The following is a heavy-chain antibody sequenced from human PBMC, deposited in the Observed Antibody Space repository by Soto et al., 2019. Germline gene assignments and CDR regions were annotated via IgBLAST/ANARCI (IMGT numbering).Heavy chain of an antibody. Sequence: QVQLQESGPGLVKPSGTLSLTCAVSSGSISSSNWWSWVRQPPGKGLEWIGEIYHSGSTNYNPSLKSRVTISVDKSKNPFSLKLSSVTAADTAVYYCARGYSSSWYGYWFDPWGQGTLVTVSS. D-gene: IGHD6-13*01. CDR3: ARGYSSSWYGYWFDP. V-gene: IGHV4-4*02. CDR1: SGSISSSNW. J-gene: IGHJ5*02. CDR2: IYHSGST.